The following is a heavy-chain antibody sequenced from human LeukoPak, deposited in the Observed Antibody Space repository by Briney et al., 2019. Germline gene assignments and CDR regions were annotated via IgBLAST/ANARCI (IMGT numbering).Heavy chain of an antibody. CDR3: ARAAHYGGRNWFDS. CDR2: IYHSGST. CDR1: GGSISRSNW. V-gene: IGHV4-4*02. Sequence: PSETLSLTCTVSGGSISRSNWWSWVRQPPGKGLEWIGEIYHSGSTNYNPSLKSRVTISVDTSKNQFSLKLSSVTAADTAVYYCARAAHYGGRNWFDSWGQGTLVTVSS. J-gene: IGHJ5*01. D-gene: IGHD4-23*01.